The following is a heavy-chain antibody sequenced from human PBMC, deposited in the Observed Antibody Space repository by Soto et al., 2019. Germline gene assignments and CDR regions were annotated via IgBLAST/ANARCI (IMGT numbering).Heavy chain of an antibody. CDR1: GGSVSRSNYY. V-gene: IGHV4-39*01. CDR2: IYYSGST. CDR3: ARGYDILTGPLDY. D-gene: IGHD3-9*01. Sequence: PAETLSLTCTVSGGSVSRSNYYWGWIRQPPGKGLEWIGSIYYSGSTYYNPSLKSRVTISVDTSKSQFSLNLNSVTAADTAVYNCARGYDILTGPLDYWGPGTLVTVSS. J-gene: IGHJ4*02.